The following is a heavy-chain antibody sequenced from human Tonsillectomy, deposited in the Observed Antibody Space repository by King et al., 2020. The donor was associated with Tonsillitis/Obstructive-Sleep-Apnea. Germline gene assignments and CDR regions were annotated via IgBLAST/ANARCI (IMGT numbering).Heavy chain of an antibody. V-gene: IGHV4-59*08. CDR2: IYYSGHT. D-gene: IGHD3-9*01. CDR3: ARANYVIWPGYLDEAFII. Sequence: VQLQESGPGLVKPSETLSLTCTVSGGSISSFYWSWIRQPPGKGLEWIGYIYYSGHTNYNPSLKSRVTISIDTSKNQFSLKLSSVTAADTAVYYCARANYVIWPGYLDEAFIIWGQGKRAPVSS. CDR1: GGSISSFY. J-gene: IGHJ3*02.